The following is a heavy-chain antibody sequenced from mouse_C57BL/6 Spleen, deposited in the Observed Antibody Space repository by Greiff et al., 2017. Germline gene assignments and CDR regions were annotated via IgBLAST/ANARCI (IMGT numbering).Heavy chain of an antibody. D-gene: IGHD3-2*02. V-gene: IGHV1-52*01. CDR2: IDPSDSET. J-gene: IGHJ4*01. CDR1: GYTFTSYW. Sequence: QVQLQQPGAELVRPGSSVKLSCKASGYTFTSYWMHWVKQRPIQGLEWIGNIDPSDSETHYNQKFKDKATLTVDKSSSTAYMQLSSLTSEDSAVYYCARTLDSSGYDYYAMDYWGQGTSVTVSS. CDR3: ARTLDSSGYDYYAMDY.